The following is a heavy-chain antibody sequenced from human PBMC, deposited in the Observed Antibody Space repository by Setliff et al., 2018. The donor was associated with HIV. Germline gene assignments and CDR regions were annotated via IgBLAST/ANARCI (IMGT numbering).Heavy chain of an antibody. D-gene: IGHD1-26*01. CDR2: IIPIFGTA. Sequence: GASVKVSCKASGGTFSSYAISWVRRATGKGLEWMGGIIPIFGTANYAHKFQGRVTITADESTSTAYRELSSLRSEDTAVYYCARCLYSGSYWQDYWGQGTLVTSPQ. CDR1: GGTFSSYA. CDR3: ARCLYSGSYWQDY. J-gene: IGHJ4*02. V-gene: IGHV1-69*13.